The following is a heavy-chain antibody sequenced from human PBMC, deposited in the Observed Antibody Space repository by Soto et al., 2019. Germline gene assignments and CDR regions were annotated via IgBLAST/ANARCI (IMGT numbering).Heavy chain of an antibody. CDR3: ARDFYGGYTYGPGDY. Sequence: GGSLRLSCAASGFMFSAYWMSWVRQAPGKGLEWVANIHGDGGKIYYVDSVKGRFTISRDNAKRSLYLQMNSLGAEDTAAYYCARDFYGGYTYGPGDYWGQGALVTVSS. CDR1: GFMFSAYW. D-gene: IGHD5-18*01. CDR2: IHGDGGKI. J-gene: IGHJ4*02. V-gene: IGHV3-7*01.